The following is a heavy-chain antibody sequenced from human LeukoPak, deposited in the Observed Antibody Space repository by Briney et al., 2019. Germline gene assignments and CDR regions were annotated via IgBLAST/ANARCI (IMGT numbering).Heavy chain of an antibody. D-gene: IGHD2-21*01. CDR2: ISDRGSTT. V-gene: IGHV3-23*01. CDR1: GFSFSSYT. CDR3: AKEGFALGLFDP. Sequence: GGSLRLSCAASGFSFSSYTMSWVRQAPGKGLEWVSGISDRGSTTYYADSVKGRFTISRDNSKNTLYLQMNSLRAEDTAVYYRAKEGFALGLFDPWGQGTLVTVSS. J-gene: IGHJ5*02.